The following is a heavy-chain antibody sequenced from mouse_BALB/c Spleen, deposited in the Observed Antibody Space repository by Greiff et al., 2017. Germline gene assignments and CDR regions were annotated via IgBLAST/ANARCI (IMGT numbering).Heavy chain of an antibody. CDR1: GFNIKDYY. D-gene: IGHD2-4*01. V-gene: IGHV14-4*02. CDR2: IDPENGDT. J-gene: IGHJ4*01. Sequence: VQLQQSGAELVRSGASVKLSCTASGFNIKDYYMHWVKQRPEQGLEWIGWIDPENGDTEYAPKFQGKATMTADTSSNTAYLQLSSLTSEDTAVYYCNAPYDYDEDVYAMDYWGQGTSVTVSS. CDR3: NAPYDYDEDVYAMDY.